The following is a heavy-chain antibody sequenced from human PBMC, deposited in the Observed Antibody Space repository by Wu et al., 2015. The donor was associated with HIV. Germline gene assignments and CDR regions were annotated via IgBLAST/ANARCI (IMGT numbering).Heavy chain of an antibody. V-gene: IGHV1-69*12. CDR2: IIPIFGTA. Sequence: QVQLVQSGAEVKKPGSSVKVSCKASGGTFSSYAISWVRQAPGQGLEWMGGIIPIFGTANYAQKFQGRVTITADESTSTAYMELSSLRSEDTAVYYCARGPLDYYDSSGPFDYWGQGNPGHRLL. D-gene: IGHD3-22*01. CDR1: GGTFSSYA. CDR3: ARGPLDYYDSSGPFDY. J-gene: IGHJ4*02.